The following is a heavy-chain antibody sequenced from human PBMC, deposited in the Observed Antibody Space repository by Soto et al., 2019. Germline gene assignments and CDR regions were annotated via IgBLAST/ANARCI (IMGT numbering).Heavy chain of an antibody. J-gene: IGHJ5*02. CDR1: GYSFTSYW. CDR3: ARHFTMVRGVTEFDP. Sequence: GESLKISCKGSGYSFTSYWISWVRQMPGKGLEWMGRIDPSDSYTNYSPSLQGHVTISADKSISTAYLQWSSLKASDTAMYYCARHFTMVRGVTEFDPWGQGTLVTVSS. D-gene: IGHD3-10*01. V-gene: IGHV5-10-1*01. CDR2: IDPSDSYT.